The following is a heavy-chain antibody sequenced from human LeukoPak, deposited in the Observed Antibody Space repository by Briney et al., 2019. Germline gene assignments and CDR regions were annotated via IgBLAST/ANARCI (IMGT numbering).Heavy chain of an antibody. V-gene: IGHV3-48*02. CDR1: GFTFSSYY. J-gene: IGHJ3*02. CDR2: ISRSSSTI. CDR3: ARDQFYAFDI. Sequence: GGSLRLSCAGSGFTFSSYYMIWVRQAPGKGLEWVSYISRSSSTIYYADSVKGRFTISRDNAKNSLYLQMNSLRDEDTAVYYCARDQFYAFDIWGQGTMVTVSS.